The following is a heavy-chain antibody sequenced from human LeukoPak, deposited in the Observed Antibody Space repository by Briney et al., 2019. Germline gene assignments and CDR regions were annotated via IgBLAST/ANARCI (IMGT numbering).Heavy chain of an antibody. CDR3: ARGGYYYDSSGYYSSGPDSHYYYYYGMDV. V-gene: IGHV3-48*03. J-gene: IGHJ6*02. CDR2: ICSSGSTI. CDR1: GFTFRSYE. D-gene: IGHD3-22*01. Sequence: GGSLRLSCAASGFTFRSYEMNCGRQAPGEGLEWVSYICSSGSTIYYADSVKGRFTISRDNAKNSLYLQMNSLRAEDTAVYYCARGGYYYDSSGYYSSGPDSHYYYYYGMDVWGQGTTVTVSS.